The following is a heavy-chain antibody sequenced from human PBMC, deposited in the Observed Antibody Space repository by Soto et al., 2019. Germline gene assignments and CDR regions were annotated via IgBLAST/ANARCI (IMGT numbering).Heavy chain of an antibody. Sequence: GGSLRLSCAASGFTFDDYAMHWVRQAPGKGLEWVSGISWNSGSIGYADSVKGRFTISRDNAKNSLYLQMNSLRAEDTAVYYCARDGLVYDFWSGYSPSLFDYWGQGTLVTVSS. J-gene: IGHJ4*02. D-gene: IGHD3-3*01. CDR2: ISWNSGSI. V-gene: IGHV3-9*01. CDR1: GFTFDDYA. CDR3: ARDGLVYDFWSGYSPSLFDY.